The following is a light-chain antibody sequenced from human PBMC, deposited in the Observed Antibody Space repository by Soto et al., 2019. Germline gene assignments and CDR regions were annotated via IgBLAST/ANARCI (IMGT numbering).Light chain of an antibody. V-gene: IGKV3-20*01. Sequence: EIVLTQSPGTLSLSPGERATLSCRASQSVTSTYLAWYQQKPGQAPRLLIYGVSSRATGIPNRFSGSGSGTDFTLTISRLEPEDFAVYYCQQFDSSLLTFGGETKVEIK. CDR2: GVS. CDR3: QQFDSSLLT. CDR1: QSVTSTY. J-gene: IGKJ4*01.